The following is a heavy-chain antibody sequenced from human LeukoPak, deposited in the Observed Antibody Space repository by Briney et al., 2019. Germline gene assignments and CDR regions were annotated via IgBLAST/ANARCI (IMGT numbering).Heavy chain of an antibody. Sequence: SETLSLTCTVSGGSISIYSWSWVRQPPGKGLEWMVYVYNSGNTDYNPSLKSRVTISIDTSKNQFSLRLSSVTAADTAVYYCARGAAGYSYGWGQGTLVTVSS. CDR2: VYNSGNT. CDR1: GGSISIYS. V-gene: IGHV4-59*01. D-gene: IGHD5-18*01. CDR3: ARGAAGYSYG. J-gene: IGHJ4*02.